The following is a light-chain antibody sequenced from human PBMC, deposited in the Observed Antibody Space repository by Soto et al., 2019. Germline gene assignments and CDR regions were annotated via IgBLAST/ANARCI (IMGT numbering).Light chain of an antibody. Sequence: AIQLTQSPSSLSASVGDRVTITCRASQGIGSALAWYQQRPGEAPRFLIYDASTLVSGVPLRFSGSGSGTYFTLTISTLQLEDFATYYCQQFNSYPLTFGGGTKVEIK. J-gene: IGKJ4*01. CDR2: DAS. CDR1: QGIGSA. V-gene: IGKV1-13*02. CDR3: QQFNSYPLT.